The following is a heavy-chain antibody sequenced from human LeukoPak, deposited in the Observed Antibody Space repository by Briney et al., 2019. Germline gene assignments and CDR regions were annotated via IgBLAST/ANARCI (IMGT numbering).Heavy chain of an antibody. CDR3: ARGPVYSSSWYIAAPYYFDY. Sequence: GGSLRLSCAASGFTFSSYGVHWVRQAPGKGLEWVAFIRYDGSNKYYADSVKGRFTISRDNSKNTLYLQMNSLRAEDTAVYYCARGPVYSSSWYIAAPYYFDYWGQGTLVTVSS. J-gene: IGHJ4*02. CDR2: IRYDGSNK. CDR1: GFTFSSYG. D-gene: IGHD6-13*01. V-gene: IGHV3-30*02.